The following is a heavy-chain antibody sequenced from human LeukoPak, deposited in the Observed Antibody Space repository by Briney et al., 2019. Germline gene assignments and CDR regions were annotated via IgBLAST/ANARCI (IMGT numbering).Heavy chain of an antibody. V-gene: IGHV3-20*04. Sequence: GGSLRLSCAASGFTFDDYGMSWVRQAPGKGLEWVSGINWNGGSTGYADSVKGRFTISRDNAKNSLYLQMNSLRAEDTAVYYCARCYVWGSYRPTYDALDIWGQGTMVTVSS. J-gene: IGHJ3*02. CDR3: ARCYVWGSYRPTYDALDI. CDR1: GFTFDDYG. CDR2: INWNGGST. D-gene: IGHD3-16*02.